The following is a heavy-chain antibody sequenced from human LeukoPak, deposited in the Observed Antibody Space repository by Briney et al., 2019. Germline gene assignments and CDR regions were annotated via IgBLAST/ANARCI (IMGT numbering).Heavy chain of an antibody. CDR2: IYYSGST. V-gene: IGHV4-59*12. D-gene: IGHD3-22*01. Sequence: SETLSLTCTVSGGSISSYYWSWIRQPPGKGLEWIGYIYYSGSTNYNPSLKSRVTISVDTSKNQFSLKLSSVTAADTAVYYCARAIPMIRGPPNAFDIWGQGTMVTVSS. CDR3: ARAIPMIRGPPNAFDI. CDR1: GGSISSYY. J-gene: IGHJ3*02.